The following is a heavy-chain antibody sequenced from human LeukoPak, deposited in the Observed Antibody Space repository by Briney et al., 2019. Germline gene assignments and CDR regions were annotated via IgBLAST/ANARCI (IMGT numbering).Heavy chain of an antibody. CDR2: IIPMFGTA. CDR3: ARDRYYDFWSGSHYFDY. J-gene: IGHJ4*02. CDR1: GGTCSSYA. Sequence: SVKVSCKASGGTCSSYAVSWVRQAPGQGLEWMGVIIPMFGTANYAQKFQGRVTITADKSTTTAYMELSSLRSVDTAMYYCARDRYYDFWSGSHYFDYWGQGTLVTVSS. D-gene: IGHD3-3*01. V-gene: IGHV1-69*06.